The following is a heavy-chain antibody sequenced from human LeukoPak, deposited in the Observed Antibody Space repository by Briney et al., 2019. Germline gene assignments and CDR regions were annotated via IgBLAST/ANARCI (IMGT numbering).Heavy chain of an antibody. CDR1: GFIFRDRA. CDR3: ARNSGTYPGYGMDV. Sequence: GGSLRLSCTASGFIFRDRAMSWVRQALGKGLEWVGFIRTKALGGTTEYAASVKDRFTISRDDSGSIAYLHMNSLKTEDTAVYYCARNSGTYPGYGMDVWGQGTTVTVSS. CDR2: IRTKALGGTT. J-gene: IGHJ6*02. V-gene: IGHV3-49*04. D-gene: IGHD1-26*01.